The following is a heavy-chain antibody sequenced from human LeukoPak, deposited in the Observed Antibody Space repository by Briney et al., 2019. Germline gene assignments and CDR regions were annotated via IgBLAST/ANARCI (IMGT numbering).Heavy chain of an antibody. CDR1: GGTFSSYA. CDR2: IIPILGIA. D-gene: IGHD6-19*01. V-gene: IGHV1-69*04. J-gene: IGHJ4*02. CDR3: ARDSSYSSGSLAAFDY. Sequence: ASVKVSCKASGGTFSSYAISWVRQAPGQGLEWMGRIIPILGIANYAQKFQGRVTITADKSTSAAYMELSSLRSEDTAVYYCARDSSYSSGSLAAFDYWGQGTLVTVSS.